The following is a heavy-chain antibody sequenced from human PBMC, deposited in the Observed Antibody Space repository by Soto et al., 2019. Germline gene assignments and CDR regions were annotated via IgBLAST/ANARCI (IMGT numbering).Heavy chain of an antibody. D-gene: IGHD6-19*01. Sequence: GGSLRLSCAASGFTFSSYEMNWVRQAPGKGLECVSYISSSGSTIYYADSVKGRFTISRDNAKNSLYLQMNSLRAEDTAVYYCAREEPGSGWYLGAFDIWGQGTIVTVS. CDR3: AREEPGSGWYLGAFDI. CDR1: GFTFSSYE. CDR2: ISSSGSTI. V-gene: IGHV3-48*03. J-gene: IGHJ3*02.